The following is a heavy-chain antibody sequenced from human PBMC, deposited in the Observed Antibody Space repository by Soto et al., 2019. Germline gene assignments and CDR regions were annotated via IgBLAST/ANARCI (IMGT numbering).Heavy chain of an antibody. Sequence: EVQLVESGGGLVRPGGSLRLSCAASGFSSSTYWMTWVRQAPGGGLEWVASINQGGGGKYYVDSVKGRFTISRDGARNSLFLQMDSLRAEDTAVYYCATFYDFGAVTARGYYMDVWGKGTTVAVSS. CDR1: GFSSSTYW. J-gene: IGHJ6*03. CDR2: INQGGGGK. V-gene: IGHV3-7*01. D-gene: IGHD3-3*01. CDR3: ATFYDFGAVTARGYYMDV.